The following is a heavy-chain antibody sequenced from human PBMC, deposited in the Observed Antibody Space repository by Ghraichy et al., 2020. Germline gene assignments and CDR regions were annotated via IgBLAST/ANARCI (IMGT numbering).Heavy chain of an antibody. J-gene: IGHJ4*02. Sequence: ESLNISCAVYGGSFSGYYWSWIRQPPGKGLEWIGEINHSGSTNYNPSLKSRVTISVDTSKNQFSLKLSSVTAADTAVYYCARHRKYYYDSSGYLNGWGQGTLVTVSS. CDR2: INHSGST. CDR3: ARHRKYYYDSSGYLNG. D-gene: IGHD3-22*01. CDR1: GGSFSGYY. V-gene: IGHV4-34*01.